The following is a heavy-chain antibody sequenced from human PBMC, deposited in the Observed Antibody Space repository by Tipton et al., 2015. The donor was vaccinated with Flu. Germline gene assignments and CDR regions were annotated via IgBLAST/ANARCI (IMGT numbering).Heavy chain of an antibody. J-gene: IGHJ4*02. V-gene: IGHV1-8*01. Sequence: QLVQSGAEVKKPGASVKVSCKASGYTFINYDINWVRQATGQGLEWMGWMNPNSGNTGYAQKFQGRVTMTRNTSISTAYMELSSLRSEDPAVYYCARRAGYCSGGDCYKVDYWGQGTLVTVSS. CDR2: MNPNSGNT. CDR3: ARRAGYCSGGDCYKVDY. CDR1: GYTFINYD. D-gene: IGHD2-15*01.